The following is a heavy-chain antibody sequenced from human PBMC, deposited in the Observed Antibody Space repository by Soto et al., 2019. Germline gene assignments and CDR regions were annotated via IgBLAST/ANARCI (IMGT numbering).Heavy chain of an antibody. CDR2: ISPLFSTT. D-gene: IGHD6-13*01. CDR3: AASSAIAAAGYFKF. V-gene: IGHV1-69*01. CDR1: GDLFNNHA. J-gene: IGHJ4*02. Sequence: QVQLVQSGAEVKEPGSSVMVSCKASGDLFNNHAFNWVRQAPGQGLEWMGRISPLFSTTNYAQKFQGRVTIGADELTTVVYLEVNNLESDDSAIYYCAASSAIAAAGYFKFWGQGTLVTVSP.